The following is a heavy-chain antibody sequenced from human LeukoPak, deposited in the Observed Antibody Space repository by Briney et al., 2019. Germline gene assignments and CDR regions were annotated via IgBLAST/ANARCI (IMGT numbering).Heavy chain of an antibody. CDR3: ARVRVDLGYCSGGSCYFYYFDY. V-gene: IGHV1-18*01. CDR1: GYTFTSYG. J-gene: IGHJ4*02. Sequence: GASVKVSCKASGYTFTSYGISWVQQAPGQGLEWMGWISGYNGNTNYAQKLQGRVTMTTDTSTSTAYMELRSLRSDDTAVYYCARVRVDLGYCSGGSCYFYYFDYWGQGTLVTVSS. D-gene: IGHD2-15*01. CDR2: ISGYNGNT.